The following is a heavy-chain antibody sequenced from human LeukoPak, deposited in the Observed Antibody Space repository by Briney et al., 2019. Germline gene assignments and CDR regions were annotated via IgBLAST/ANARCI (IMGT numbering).Heavy chain of an antibody. V-gene: IGHV3-53*01. D-gene: IGHD5-18*01. CDR2: IYSGGST. J-gene: IGHJ4*02. CDR3: ARESGYSYGYYYFDY. Sequence: GGSLRLSCAASGFTVSSNYMSWVRQAPGKGLECVSVIYSGGSTYYADSVKGRFTISRDNSKNTLYLQMNSLRAEDTAVYYCARESGYSYGYYYFDYWGQGTLVTVSS. CDR1: GFTVSSNY.